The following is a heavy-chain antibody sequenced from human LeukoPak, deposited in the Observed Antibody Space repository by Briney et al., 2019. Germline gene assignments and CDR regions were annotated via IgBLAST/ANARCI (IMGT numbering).Heavy chain of an antibody. CDR2: IYYSGST. CDR1: GGSISSGDYY. D-gene: IGHD3-10*01. V-gene: IGHV4-30-4*01. J-gene: IGHJ4*02. CDR3: ASYGSGSYFGFSY. Sequence: SQTLSLTCTVSGGSISSGDYYWSWIRQPPEKGLEWIGYIYYSGSTYYNPSLKSRVTISVDTSKNQFSLKLSSVTAADTAVYYCASYGSGSYFGFSYWGQGTLVTVSS.